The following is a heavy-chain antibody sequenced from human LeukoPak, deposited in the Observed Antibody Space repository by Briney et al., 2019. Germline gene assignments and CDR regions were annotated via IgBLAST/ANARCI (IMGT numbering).Heavy chain of an antibody. Sequence: SETLSLTCAVSGVSISSSNWWSWVRQPPGKGLEWIGEIYHSGSTNYNPSLKSRVTISVDKSKNQFSLKLSSVTAADTAVYYCARDPGSAAAGTSWFDPWGQGTLVTVSS. J-gene: IGHJ5*02. CDR2: IYHSGST. V-gene: IGHV4-4*02. CDR1: GVSISSSNW. D-gene: IGHD6-13*01. CDR3: ARDPGSAAAGTSWFDP.